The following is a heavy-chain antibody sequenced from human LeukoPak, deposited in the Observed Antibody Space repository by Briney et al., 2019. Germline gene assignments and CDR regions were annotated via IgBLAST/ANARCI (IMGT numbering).Heavy chain of an antibody. J-gene: IGHJ4*02. Sequence: ASVKVSCKASGYTFSGFYMHWVRQAPGQGLEWMGWINPNSGDTKYAQKFQGRVTMTRGTSISTAYIELSRLRSDDTAVYYCATLLSNAAFDYWGQGTLVAVSS. CDR3: ATLLSNAAFDY. CDR2: INPNSGDT. D-gene: IGHD6-25*01. V-gene: IGHV1-2*02. CDR1: GYTFSGFY.